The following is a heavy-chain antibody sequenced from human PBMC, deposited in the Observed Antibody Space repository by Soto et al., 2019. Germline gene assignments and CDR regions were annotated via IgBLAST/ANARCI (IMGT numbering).Heavy chain of an antibody. J-gene: IGHJ4*02. CDR1: GFTFSSYA. V-gene: IGHV3-64*04. CDR2: ISSNGGST. D-gene: IGHD3-3*01. CDR3: ARPGRDLWSGRYFFDY. Sequence: GGSLRLSCSASGFTFSSYAMHWVRQAPGNGLEYVSAISSNGGSTYYADSVKGRFTISRDNSKNTLYLQMNSLRAEDTAVYYCARPGRDLWSGRYFFDYWGQGTLVTVSS.